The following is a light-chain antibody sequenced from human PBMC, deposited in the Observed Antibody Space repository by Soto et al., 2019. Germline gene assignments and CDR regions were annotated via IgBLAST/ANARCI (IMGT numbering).Light chain of an antibody. J-gene: IGKJ1*01. CDR2: KAS. V-gene: IGKV1-5*03. CDR1: QSISSY. Sequence: IRTTKSPSSLSASTGDRVTITCRASQSISSYLNWYQQKPGKAPKLLIYKASTLKSGVPSRFSGSGSGTEFTLTISSLQPDDFATYYCQHSNSYSEAFGQGTKVDIK. CDR3: QHSNSYSEA.